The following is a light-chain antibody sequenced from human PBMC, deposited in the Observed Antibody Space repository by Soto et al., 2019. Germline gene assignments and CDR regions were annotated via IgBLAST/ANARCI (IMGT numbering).Light chain of an antibody. CDR3: QQLWTYPLT. Sequence: DTPLTQSPSFLSASVGDRVTIACRASQDVSRSVGWYQQKPGPAPKLLISAASTLNSGVPSRFSGSGSGTDFNLTINSLQPEDFATYYCQQLWTYPLTFGGGTKVEI. CDR1: QDVSRS. CDR2: AAS. V-gene: IGKV1-9*01. J-gene: IGKJ4*01.